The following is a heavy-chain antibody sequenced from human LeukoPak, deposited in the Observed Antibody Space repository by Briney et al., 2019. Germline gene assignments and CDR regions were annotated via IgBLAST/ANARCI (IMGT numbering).Heavy chain of an antibody. CDR1: GGSFSGYY. CDR3: ARVIGYGDYVDY. D-gene: IGHD4-17*01. J-gene: IGHJ4*02. CDR2: INHSGST. Sequence: SSETLSLTCAVYGGSFSGYYWSWIRQPPGKGLEWIGEINHSGSTNFNPSLKSRVTISVDTSKNQFSLKLSSVTAADTAVYYCARVIGYGDYVDYWGQGTLVTVSS. V-gene: IGHV4-34*01.